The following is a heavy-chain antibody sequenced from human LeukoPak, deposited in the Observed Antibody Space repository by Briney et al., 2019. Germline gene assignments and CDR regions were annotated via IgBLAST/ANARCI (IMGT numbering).Heavy chain of an antibody. CDR2: IRYNGSNK. CDR1: GFTFSSFA. J-gene: IGHJ5*02. Sequence: GESLKISCAASGFTFSSFAMHWVRQAPGKGLEWVADIRYNGSNKYYAESVKGRFTISRDNSKNTLYLQMNSLRAEDTAVYYCSRGGYGDYNNWFDPWGQGTLVIVSS. D-gene: IGHD4-17*01. CDR3: SRGGYGDYNNWFDP. V-gene: IGHV3-33*01.